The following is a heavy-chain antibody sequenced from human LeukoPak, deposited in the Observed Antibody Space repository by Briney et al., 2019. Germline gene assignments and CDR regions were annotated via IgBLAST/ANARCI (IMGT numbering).Heavy chain of an antibody. CDR1: GGSFSGYY. V-gene: IGHV4-34*01. J-gene: IGHJ5*02. CDR3: ARRLAAAGGPQFDP. D-gene: IGHD6-13*01. CDR2: IYYSGST. Sequence: PSETLSLTCAVYGGSFSGYYWSWIRQPPGKGLEWIGSIYYSGSTYYNPSLKSRVTISVDTSKNQFSLKLSSVTAADTAVYYCARRLAAAGGPQFDPWGQGTLVTVSS.